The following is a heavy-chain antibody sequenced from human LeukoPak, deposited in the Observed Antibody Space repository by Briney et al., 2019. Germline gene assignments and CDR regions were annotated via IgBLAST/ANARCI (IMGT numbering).Heavy chain of an antibody. Sequence: GGSLRLSCAASGFTFSSYSMNWVRQAPGKGLEWVSSISSSSSYIYYADSVKGRFTISRDNAKNSLYLQMYSLRAEDTAVYYCARDPIVVVPAATLRYYGSGSYYYWGQGTLVTVSS. J-gene: IGHJ4*02. D-gene: IGHD2-2*01. CDR1: GFTFSSYS. CDR2: ISSSSSYI. CDR3: ARDPIVVVPAATLRYYGSGSYYY. V-gene: IGHV3-21*01.